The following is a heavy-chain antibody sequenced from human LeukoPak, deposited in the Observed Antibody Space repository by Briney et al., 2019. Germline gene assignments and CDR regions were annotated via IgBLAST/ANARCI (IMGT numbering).Heavy chain of an antibody. CDR3: AREIPLAGMDV. Sequence: GGSLRLSCSASGFTFSTYWMSWVRQAPGKGLEWVANMRRDGNEIYCLDSVRGRFTISRDNAKNSLYLQMNSLRAEDTAVYYCAREIPLAGMDVWGQGTTVTVSS. CDR2: MRRDGNEI. D-gene: IGHD2-2*02. J-gene: IGHJ6*02. CDR1: GFTFSTYW. V-gene: IGHV3-7*01.